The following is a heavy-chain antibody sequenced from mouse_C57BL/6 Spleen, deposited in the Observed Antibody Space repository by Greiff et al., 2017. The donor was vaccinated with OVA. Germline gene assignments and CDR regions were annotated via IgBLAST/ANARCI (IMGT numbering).Heavy chain of an antibody. CDR3: VRHRGYGNSYYFDY. CDR1: GFSFNTYA. D-gene: IGHD2-1*01. J-gene: IGHJ2*01. Sequence: EVMLVESGGGLVQPKGSLKLSCAASGFSFNTYAMNWVRQAPGKGLEWVARIRSKSNNYATYYADSVKDRFTISRDDSESMLYLQMNNLKTEDTAMYYCVRHRGYGNSYYFDYWGQGTTLTVSS. V-gene: IGHV10-1*01. CDR2: IRSKSNNYAT.